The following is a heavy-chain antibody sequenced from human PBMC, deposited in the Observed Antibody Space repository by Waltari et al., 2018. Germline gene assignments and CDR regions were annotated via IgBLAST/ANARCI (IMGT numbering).Heavy chain of an antibody. D-gene: IGHD6-19*01. J-gene: IGHJ6*03. CDR3: ARSPRIAVSPRYYYMDV. Sequence: QLLLQQWGAGLLKPSETLSLTCGVADGTFIGYSWIWLRQAPGKGLEWIGEVDHSGTPNYNPSLKSRLTISIDASRVQLSLKLSSVTAADSAVYYCARSPRIAVSPRYYYMDVWGKGTTVTVSS. CDR2: VDHSGTP. V-gene: IGHV4-34*02. CDR1: DGTFIGYS.